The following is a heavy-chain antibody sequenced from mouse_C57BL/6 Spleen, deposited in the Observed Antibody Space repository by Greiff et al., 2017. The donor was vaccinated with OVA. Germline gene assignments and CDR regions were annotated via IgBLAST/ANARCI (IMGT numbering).Heavy chain of an antibody. CDR3: ARVYDYEGDYYAMDY. Sequence: QVQLQQSGAELVKPGASVKMSCKASGYTFTSYWITWVKQRPGQGLEWIGDIYPGSGSTNYNEKFKSKATLTVDTSSSTAYMQLSSLTSEDSAVYYCARVYDYEGDYYAMDYWGQGTSVTVSS. CDR2: IYPGSGST. CDR1: GYTFTSYW. J-gene: IGHJ4*01. D-gene: IGHD2-4*01. V-gene: IGHV1-55*01.